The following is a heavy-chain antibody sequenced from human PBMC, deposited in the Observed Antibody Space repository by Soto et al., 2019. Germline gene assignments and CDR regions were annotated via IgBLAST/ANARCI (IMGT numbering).Heavy chain of an antibody. J-gene: IGHJ4*02. V-gene: IGHV1-69*13. CDR2: IIPPFRAA. CDR3: AREWNNPFSVRYDY. Sequence: ASVKVSCKASGGTFGTYAFSWVRQAPGQGLEWMGGIIPPFRAANYAQKFQGRVTITADESTSTAYMELSSLRSDDTAVYYCAREWNNPFSVRYDYWGQGTLVTVSS. D-gene: IGHD1-1*01. CDR1: GGTFGTYA.